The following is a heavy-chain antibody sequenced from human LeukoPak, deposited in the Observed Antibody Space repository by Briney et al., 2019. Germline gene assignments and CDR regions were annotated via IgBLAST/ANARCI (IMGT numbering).Heavy chain of an antibody. D-gene: IGHD3-16*02. V-gene: IGHV4-38-2*02. CDR1: GYSISSGYY. J-gene: IGHJ4*02. CDR3: AATGYDYVWGSYRQGVFDY. CDR2: IYHSGST. Sequence: SETLSLTCTVSGYSISSGYYWGWIRQPPGKGLEWIGSIYHSGSTYYNPSLKSRVTISVDTSKNQFSLKLSSVTAADTAVYYCAATGYDYVWGSYRQGVFDYWGQGTLVTVSS.